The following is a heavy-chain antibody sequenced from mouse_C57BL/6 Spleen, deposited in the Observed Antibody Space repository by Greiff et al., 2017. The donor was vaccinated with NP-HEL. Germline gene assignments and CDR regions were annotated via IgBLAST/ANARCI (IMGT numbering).Heavy chain of an antibody. CDR1: GYTFTDYN. D-gene: IGHD1-1*01. CDR2: INPNNGGT. CDR3: ARGVVATGDY. J-gene: IGHJ2*01. Sequence: EVKLMESGPELVKPGASVKMSCKASGYTFTDYNMHWVKQSHGKSLEWIGYINPNNGGTSYNQKFKGKATLTVNKSSSTAYMELRSLTSEDSAVYYCARGVVATGDYWGQGTTLTVSS. V-gene: IGHV1-22*01.